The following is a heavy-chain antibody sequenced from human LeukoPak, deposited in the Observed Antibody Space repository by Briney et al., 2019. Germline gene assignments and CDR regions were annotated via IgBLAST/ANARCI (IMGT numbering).Heavy chain of an antibody. J-gene: IGHJ4*02. CDR2: IIPIFGTA. D-gene: IGHD3-10*01. CDR3: ARGVYYYGSGSQEFDY. Sequence: ASVKVSCRASGGTSSSYAISWVRQAPGQGLEWMGGIIPIFGTANYAQKFQGRVTITADESTSTAYMELGSLRSEDTAVYYCARGVYYYGSGSQEFDYWGQGILVTVSS. V-gene: IGHV1-69*13. CDR1: GGTSSSYA.